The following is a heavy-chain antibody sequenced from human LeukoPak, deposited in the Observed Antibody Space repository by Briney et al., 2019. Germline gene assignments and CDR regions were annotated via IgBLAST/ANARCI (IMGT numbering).Heavy chain of an antibody. D-gene: IGHD5-18*01. CDR1: GFTFSSYW. Sequence: GGSLRLSCAASGFTFSSYWMHWVRHAPGKGLVWVSRINSDGSGTIYADSVKGRFTISRDNAKNTLYLQMNSLRAEDTAVYYCARDLRGYSYGALDYWGQGTLVTVSS. CDR2: INSDGSGT. CDR3: ARDLRGYSYGALDY. J-gene: IGHJ4*02. V-gene: IGHV3-74*01.